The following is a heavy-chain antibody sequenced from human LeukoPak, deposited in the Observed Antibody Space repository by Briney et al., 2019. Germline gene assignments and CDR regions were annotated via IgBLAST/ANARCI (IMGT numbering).Heavy chain of an antibody. CDR3: AREGNSGFIAARRYYYYYYMDV. CDR1: GYSLIDYY. D-gene: IGHD6-6*01. J-gene: IGHJ6*03. CDR2: ISAYNGNT. V-gene: IGHV1-18*04. Sequence: ASVKVSCKTSGYSLIDYYIHWVRQAPGQGLEWMGWISAYNGNTNYAQKLQGRVTMTTDTSTSTAYMELRSLRSDDTAVYYCAREGNSGFIAARRYYYYYYMDVWGKGTTVTVSS.